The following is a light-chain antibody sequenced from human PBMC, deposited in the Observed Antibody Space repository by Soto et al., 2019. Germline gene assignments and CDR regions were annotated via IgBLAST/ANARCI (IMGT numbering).Light chain of an antibody. Sequence: DIQMTQSPSTLSASVGDRVTITCRASQSISSWLAWYQQKPGTAPKLLIYKASNLQSGVPSRFSGSGSGTEFTLTISSLQPDDFATYCCQQYSSYPYTFGQGTKLEIK. V-gene: IGKV1-5*03. CDR2: KAS. J-gene: IGKJ2*01. CDR1: QSISSW. CDR3: QQYSSYPYT.